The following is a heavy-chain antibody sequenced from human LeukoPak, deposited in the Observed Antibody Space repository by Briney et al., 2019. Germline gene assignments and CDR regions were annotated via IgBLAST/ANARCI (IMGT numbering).Heavy chain of an antibody. V-gene: IGHV1-8*01. J-gene: IGHJ6*02. Sequence: SVKVSCKASGYTFTSYDINWVRQATGQGLEWMGWMNPNSGNTGYAQKFQGRVTMTRNTSISTAYMELSSLRSEDTAVYYCARGHDFWSGYYAPTQYGMDVWGQGTTVTVSS. CDR3: ARGHDFWSGYYAPTQYGMDV. D-gene: IGHD3-3*01. CDR1: GYTFTSYD. CDR2: MNPNSGNT.